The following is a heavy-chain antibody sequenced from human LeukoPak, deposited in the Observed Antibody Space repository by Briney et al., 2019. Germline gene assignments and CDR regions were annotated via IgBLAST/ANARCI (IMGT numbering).Heavy chain of an antibody. V-gene: IGHV3-7*01. Sequence: PGGSLRLSCAASGLTVSSYWMSWVRQAPGKGLEWEANIKQDGSEKYYVDSVKGRFTISRDNAKNSLYLQMNSLRAEDTAVYYCARLKQQLVRLLSRDTTYYYYYYMDVWGKGTTVTVSS. CDR3: ARLKQQLVRLLSRDTTYYYYYYMDV. CDR2: IKQDGSEK. CDR1: GLTVSSYW. D-gene: IGHD6-13*01. J-gene: IGHJ6*03.